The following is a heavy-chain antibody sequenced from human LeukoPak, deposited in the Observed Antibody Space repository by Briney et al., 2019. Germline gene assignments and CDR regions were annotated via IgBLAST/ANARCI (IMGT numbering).Heavy chain of an antibody. CDR1: GFTFSSYS. CDR3: ARGIAVAGTGEFDY. Sequence: GGSLRLSCAASGFTFSSYSMNWVRQAPGKGLEWASSISSSSSYIYYADSVKGRFTISRDNAKNSLYLQMNSLRAEDTAVYYCARGIAVAGTGEFDYWGQGTLVTVSS. CDR2: ISSSSSYI. D-gene: IGHD6-19*01. J-gene: IGHJ4*02. V-gene: IGHV3-21*01.